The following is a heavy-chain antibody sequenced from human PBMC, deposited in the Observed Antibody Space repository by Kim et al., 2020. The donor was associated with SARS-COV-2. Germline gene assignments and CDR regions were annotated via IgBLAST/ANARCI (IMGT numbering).Heavy chain of an antibody. V-gene: IGHV1-69*13. CDR1: GDSFRMFA. Sequence: SVKVSCKASGDSFRMFALSWVRQAPGQGLEWMGGIIPIFATPKYAQKFRDRVTITADESTTTAHMELSSLTSDDTAVYYCARGRHPAAIPSDYYYDMDV. D-gene: IGHD2-2*02. CDR3: ARGRHPAAIPSDYYYDMDV. J-gene: IGHJ6*03. CDR2: IIPIFATP.